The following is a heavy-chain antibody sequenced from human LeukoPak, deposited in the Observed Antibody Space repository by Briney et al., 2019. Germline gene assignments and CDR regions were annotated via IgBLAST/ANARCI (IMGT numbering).Heavy chain of an antibody. CDR2: IYPGDSDT. Sequence: GESLKISCKGSGYSFTSYWIGWVRQMPGKGPEWMGIIYPGDSDTRYSPSFQGQVTISADKSISTAYLQWSSLKASDTAMYYCARSQVQYYYDSSGYYYFDYWGQGTLVTASS. V-gene: IGHV5-51*01. CDR3: ARSQVQYYYDSSGYYYFDY. CDR1: GYSFTSYW. D-gene: IGHD3-22*01. J-gene: IGHJ4*02.